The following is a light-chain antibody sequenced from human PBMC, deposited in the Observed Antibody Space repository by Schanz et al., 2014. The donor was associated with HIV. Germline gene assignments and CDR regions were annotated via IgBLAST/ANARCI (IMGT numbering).Light chain of an antibody. CDR3: QQYGSTSGT. J-gene: IGKJ1*01. CDR2: GAS. Sequence: EIVLTQSPATLSVSPGERATLSCRAGQSVNNYLAWYQQKPGQTPRLLIYGASTRATGIPARFSGSGSGTDFTLTISRLEPEDFAVYYCQQYGSTSGTFGQGTKVEIK. V-gene: IGKV3-15*01. CDR1: QSVNNY.